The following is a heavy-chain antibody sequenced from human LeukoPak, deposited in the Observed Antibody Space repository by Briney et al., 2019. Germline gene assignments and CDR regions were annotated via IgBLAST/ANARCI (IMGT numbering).Heavy chain of an antibody. J-gene: IGHJ5*02. Sequence: GASVKVSCKASGYTFTSYAMHWVRQAPGQRLEWMGWINAGNGNTKYSQKFQGRVTITRDTSASTAYMELSSLRSEDTAVYYCARGGYCSGGSCYTGAYRKNWFDPWGQGTLVTVSS. CDR1: GYTFTSYA. CDR3: ARGGYCSGGSCYTGAYRKNWFDP. CDR2: INAGNGNT. V-gene: IGHV1-3*01. D-gene: IGHD2-15*01.